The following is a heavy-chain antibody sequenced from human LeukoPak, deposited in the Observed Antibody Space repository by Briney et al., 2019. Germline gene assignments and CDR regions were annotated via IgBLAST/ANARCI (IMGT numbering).Heavy chain of an antibody. D-gene: IGHD6-13*01. CDR2: IRYDGSNK. CDR1: GFTFSSPW. J-gene: IGHJ3*02. CDR3: AKIAAAGTEGGAFDI. V-gene: IGHV3-30*02. Sequence: QPGGSLRLSCVASGFTFSSPWMSWVRQAPGKGLEWVAFIRYDGSNKYYADSVRGRFTISRDNSKNTLYLQMNSLRAEDTAVYYCAKIAAAGTEGGAFDIWGQGTMVTVSS.